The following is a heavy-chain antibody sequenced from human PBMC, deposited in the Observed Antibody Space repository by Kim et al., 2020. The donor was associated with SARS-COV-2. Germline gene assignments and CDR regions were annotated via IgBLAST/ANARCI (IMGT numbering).Heavy chain of an antibody. CDR3: ILLWFGEGGWLFDY. V-gene: IGHV3-66*01. CDR1: GFTVSSNY. D-gene: IGHD3-10*01. J-gene: IGHJ4*02. Sequence: GGSLRLSCAASGFTVSSNYMSWVRQAPGKGLEWVSVIYSGGSTYYADSVKGRFTISRDNSKNTLYLQMNSLRAEDTAVYYCILLWFGEGGWLFDYWGQGTLVTVSS. CDR2: IYSGGST.